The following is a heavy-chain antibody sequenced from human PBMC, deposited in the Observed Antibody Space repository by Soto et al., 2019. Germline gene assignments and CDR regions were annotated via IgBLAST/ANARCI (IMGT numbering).Heavy chain of an antibody. CDR2: ISYDGSNK. D-gene: IGHD2-21*02. CDR1: GFTFSSYG. Sequence: QVQLVESGGGVVQPGRSLRLSCAASGFTFSSYGMHWVRQAPGKGLAWVAVISYDGSNKYYADSVKGRFTISRDNSKNTLYLQMNSLRAEDTAVYYCAKDSTVVVTAIGSWYFDLWGRGTLVTVSS. J-gene: IGHJ2*01. V-gene: IGHV3-30*18. CDR3: AKDSTVVVTAIGSWYFDL.